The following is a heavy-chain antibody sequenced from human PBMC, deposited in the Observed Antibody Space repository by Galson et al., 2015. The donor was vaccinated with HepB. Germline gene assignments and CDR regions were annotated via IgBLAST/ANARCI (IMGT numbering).Heavy chain of an antibody. CDR2: IIPILGIA. J-gene: IGHJ6*03. V-gene: IGHV1-69*10. D-gene: IGHD3-3*01. Sequence: SVKVSCKASGGTFSSYAISWVRQAPGQGLEWMGGIIPILGIANYAQKFQGRVTITADKSTSTAYMELSSLRSEDTAVYYCARAGTPYDFWSGYPLDYMDVWGKGTTVTVSS. CDR3: ARAGTPYDFWSGYPLDYMDV. CDR1: GGTFSSYA.